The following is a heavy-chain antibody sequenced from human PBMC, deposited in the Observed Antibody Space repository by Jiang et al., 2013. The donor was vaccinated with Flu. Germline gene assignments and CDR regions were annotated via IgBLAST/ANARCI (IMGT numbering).Heavy chain of an antibody. CDR2: INAGNGNT. CDR1: GYTFTSYA. Sequence: SGAEVKKPGASVKVSCKASGYTFTSYAMHWVRQAPGQRLEWMGWINAGNGNTKYSQKFQGRVTITRDTSASTAYMELSSLRSEDTAVYYCARADCTNGVCQSSYYYYGMDVWGQGTTVTVSS. D-gene: IGHD2-8*01. CDR3: ARADCTNGVCQSSYYYYGMDV. V-gene: IGHV1-3*01. J-gene: IGHJ6*02.